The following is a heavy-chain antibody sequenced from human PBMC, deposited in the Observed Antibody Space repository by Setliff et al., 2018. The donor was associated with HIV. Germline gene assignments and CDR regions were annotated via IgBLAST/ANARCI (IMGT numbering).Heavy chain of an antibody. J-gene: IGHJ3*02. Sequence: GGSLRLSCAASGLTFNAHAMSRVRQAPGKGLEWVSAISYSGGSTFYADSVKGRFTISRQNYKNTLYLQMNSLKAEDTAVYYCAKDLEYCTGPMCYSFNAFDIWGQGTMVTVSS. D-gene: IGHD2-8*02. CDR2: ISYSGGST. CDR1: GLTFNAHA. CDR3: AKDLEYCTGPMCYSFNAFDI. V-gene: IGHV3-23*01.